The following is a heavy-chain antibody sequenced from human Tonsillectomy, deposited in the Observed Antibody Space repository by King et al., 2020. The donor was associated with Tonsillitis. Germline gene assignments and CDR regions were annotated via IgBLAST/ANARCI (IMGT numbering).Heavy chain of an antibody. CDR2: TSYNEINK. V-gene: IGHV3-30*04. CDR3: AREADGDYYFDF. J-gene: IGHJ4*02. D-gene: IGHD4-17*01. Sequence: VQLVESGGGVVQPGGSLRLSCAASGLTFSSNAMHWVRQAPGKGLEWVAITSYNEINKYYADSVRGRFTISRDKSKHTLYLQMNNLRAEDTAVYYCAREADGDYYFDFWGQGTLVTVSS. CDR1: GLTFSSNA.